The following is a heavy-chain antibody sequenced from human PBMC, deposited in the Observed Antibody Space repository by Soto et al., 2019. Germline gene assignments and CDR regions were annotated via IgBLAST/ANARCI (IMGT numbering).Heavy chain of an antibody. CDR3: AVTLVRGLRFDY. CDR2: IIPILGIA. V-gene: IGHV1-69*02. J-gene: IGHJ4*02. D-gene: IGHD3-10*01. Sequence: QVQLVQSGAEVKKPGSSVKVSCKASGGTFSSYTISWVRQAPGQGLEWMGRIIPILGIANYAQKFQGRVTITADKSTSTAYMELSSLRSEDTAVYYCAVTLVRGLRFDYWGQGTLVTVSS. CDR1: GGTFSSYT.